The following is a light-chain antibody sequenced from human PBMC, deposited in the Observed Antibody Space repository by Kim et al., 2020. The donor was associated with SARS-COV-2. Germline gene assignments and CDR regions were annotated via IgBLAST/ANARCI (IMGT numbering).Light chain of an antibody. J-gene: IGKJ2*01. Sequence: EIVLTQSPGTLSLSPGERATLSCRASQSVSSSYLDWCQQKPGQAPRLLIHGASSRTTGIPDRFSGSGSGTDFSLTISRLEPEDVAVYYCQQYGSSPRTFGQGTKLEI. CDR1: QSVSSSY. CDR2: GAS. V-gene: IGKV3-20*01. CDR3: QQYGSSPRT.